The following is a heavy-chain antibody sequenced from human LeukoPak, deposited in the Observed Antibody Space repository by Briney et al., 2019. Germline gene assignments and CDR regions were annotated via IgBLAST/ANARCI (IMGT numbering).Heavy chain of an antibody. V-gene: IGHV1-8*03. D-gene: IGHD7-27*01. CDR3: ARALWVDYYYYYMDV. CDR1: GYTFTSYD. CDR2: MNPNSGNT. J-gene: IGHJ6*03. Sequence: GASVKVSCKASGYTFTSYDINWVRQATGRGLEWRGWMNPNSGNTGYAQKFQGRVTITRNTSISTAYMELSSLRSEDTAVYYCARALWVDYYYYYMDVWGKGTTVTVSS.